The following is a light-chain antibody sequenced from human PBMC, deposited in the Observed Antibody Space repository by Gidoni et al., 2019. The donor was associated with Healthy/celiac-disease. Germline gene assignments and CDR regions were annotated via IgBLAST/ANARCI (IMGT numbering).Light chain of an antibody. V-gene: IGLV3-19*01. CDR2: GKN. CDR3: NSRDSSGNHYV. CDR1: SLRSYY. Sequence: SSDLTQDPAVSVALGQTVRITCQGDSLRSYYASWYQQKPGQAPVLVIYGKNNLPSGIPDRFSGSSSGNTASLTITGAQAEDEADYYCNSRDSSGNHYVFGTGTKVTVL. J-gene: IGLJ1*01.